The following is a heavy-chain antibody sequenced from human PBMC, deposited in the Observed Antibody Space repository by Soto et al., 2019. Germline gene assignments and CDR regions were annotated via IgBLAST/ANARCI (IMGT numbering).Heavy chain of an antibody. D-gene: IGHD2-15*01. J-gene: IGHJ4*02. CDR2: IYWDDDK. V-gene: IGHV2-5*02. Sequence: QITLKESGPTLVKPTQTLTLTRTFSGFSLSSSGVGVGWIRQPPGKALEWLTFIYWDDDKRYSPSLKSRLTITKDTSKNQVVLTMTNMDPVDTATYYCARFVVAGITYYFDSWGQGTLLTVSS. CDR3: ARFVVAGITYYFDS. CDR1: GFSLSSSGVG.